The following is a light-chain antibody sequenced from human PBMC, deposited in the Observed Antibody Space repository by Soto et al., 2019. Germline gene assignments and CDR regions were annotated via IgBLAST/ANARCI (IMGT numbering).Light chain of an antibody. CDR3: QQYKNWLALT. Sequence: EIVVTQSPATLSVSPGERATLSCRASQSVTSKLAWYQQKPGQAPRLLIYGASTRATGIPARFSGSGSETEFTLSISSLQSEDSAIYYCQQYKNWLALTFGGGTKVDIK. CDR2: GAS. CDR1: QSVTSK. V-gene: IGKV3-15*01. J-gene: IGKJ4*01.